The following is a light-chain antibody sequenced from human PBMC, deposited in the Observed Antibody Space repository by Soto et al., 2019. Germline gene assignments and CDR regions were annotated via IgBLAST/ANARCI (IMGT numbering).Light chain of an antibody. CDR2: YDD. CDR1: SSNIGNNA. J-gene: IGLJ2*01. Sequence: QSVLTQPPSVSEAPRQRVTISCSGSSSNIGNNAVNWYQQLPGKAPKLLIYYDDLLPSGVSDRFSGSKSGTSASLAISGLQSEDEADYYCAAWDVSLNGVVFGGGTNLTVL. V-gene: IGLV1-36*01. CDR3: AAWDVSLNGVV.